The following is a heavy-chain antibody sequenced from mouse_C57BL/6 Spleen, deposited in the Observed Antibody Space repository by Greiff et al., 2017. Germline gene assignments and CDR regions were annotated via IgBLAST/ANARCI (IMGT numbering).Heavy chain of an antibody. CDR3: ARGGLLYGDY. V-gene: IGHV1-82*01. J-gene: IGHJ4*01. D-gene: IGHD2-12*01. CDR1: GYAFSSSW. CDR2: IYPGDGDT. Sequence: QVQLQQSGPELVKPGASVKISCKASGYAFSSSWMNWVKQRPGKGLEWIGRIYPGDGDTNYNGKFKGKATLTADKSSSTAYMQLSSLTSEDSAVYFCARGGLLYGDYWGQGTSVTVSS.